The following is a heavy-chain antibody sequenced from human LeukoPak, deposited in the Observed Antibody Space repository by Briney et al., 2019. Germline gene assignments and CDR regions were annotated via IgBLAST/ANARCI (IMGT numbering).Heavy chain of an antibody. CDR3: AKVKGSSGWYSPTVDY. CDR1: GFTFSSYA. CDR2: ISGSGGST. J-gene: IGHJ4*02. D-gene: IGHD6-19*01. V-gene: IGHV3-23*01. Sequence: GGSLRLSCAASGFTFSSYAMSWVRQAPGKGLEWVSAISGSGGSTYYADSVKGRFTISRDNSKNTLYLQMNSLRAKDTAVYYRAKVKGSSGWYSPTVDYWGQGTLVTVSS.